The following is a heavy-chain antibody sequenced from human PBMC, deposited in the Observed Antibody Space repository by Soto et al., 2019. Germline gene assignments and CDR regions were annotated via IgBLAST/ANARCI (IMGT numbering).Heavy chain of an antibody. CDR2: ISYDGSNK. J-gene: IGHJ6*02. CDR1: GFTFSSYG. D-gene: IGHD5-18*01. CDR3: AKAVGDTAMVLSYDYYYYGMDV. Sequence: GGSLRLSCAASGFTFSSYGMHWVRQAPGKGLEWVAVISYDGSNKYYADSVKGRFTISRDNSKNTLYLQMNSLRAEDTAVYYCAKAVGDTAMVLSYDYYYYGMDVWGQGTTVTVSS. V-gene: IGHV3-30*18.